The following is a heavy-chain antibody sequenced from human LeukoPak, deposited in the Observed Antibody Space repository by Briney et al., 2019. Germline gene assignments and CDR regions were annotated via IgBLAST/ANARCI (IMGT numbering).Heavy chain of an antibody. V-gene: IGHV4-39*01. J-gene: IGHJ6*03. CDR2: IYYSGST. D-gene: IGHD5-18*01. CDR3: ARLYSYGPYYYYYYMDV. CDR1: DGSISSSSYY. Sequence: SETLSLTCTVSDGSISSSSYYWGWIRQPPGKGLEWIGSIYYSGSTYYNPSLKSRVTISVDTSKNQFSLKLSSVTAADTAVYYCARLYSYGPYYYYYYMDVWGKGTTVTISS.